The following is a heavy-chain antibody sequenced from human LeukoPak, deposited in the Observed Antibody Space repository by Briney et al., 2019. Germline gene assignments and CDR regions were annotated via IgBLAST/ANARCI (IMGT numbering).Heavy chain of an antibody. CDR3: ARERRDGYNYYYYMDV. CDR2: INHSGST. CDR1: GGSFSGYY. D-gene: IGHD5-24*01. V-gene: IGHV4-34*01. Sequence: SETLSLTCAVYGGSFSGYYWSWTRQPPGKGLEWIGEINHSGSTNYNPSLKSRVTISVDTSKNQFSLKLSSVTAADTAVYYCARERRDGYNYYYYMDVWGKGTTVTVSS. J-gene: IGHJ6*03.